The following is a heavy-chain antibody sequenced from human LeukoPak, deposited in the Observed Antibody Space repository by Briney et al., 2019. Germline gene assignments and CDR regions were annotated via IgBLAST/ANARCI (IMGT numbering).Heavy chain of an antibody. CDR1: GFTFSSYA. J-gene: IGHJ6*02. V-gene: IGHV3-23*01. D-gene: IGHD3-10*01. CDR3: ARGGITMVRGVTTYYSYGMDV. Sequence: GGSLRLSCAASGFTFSSYAMSWVRQAPGKGLEWVSAISGSGGSTYYADSVKGRFTISRDNSKNTLYLQMNSLRAEDTAVYYCARGGITMVRGVTTYYSYGMDVWGQGTTVTVSS. CDR2: ISGSGGST.